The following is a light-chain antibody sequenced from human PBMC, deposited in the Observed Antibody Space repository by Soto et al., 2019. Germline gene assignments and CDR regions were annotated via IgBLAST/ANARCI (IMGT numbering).Light chain of an antibody. V-gene: IGKV3-20*01. CDR2: GAS. J-gene: IGKJ1*01. CDR3: QQYVTSPRT. CDR1: QSVSNNY. Sequence: EIVLAQSPGTLSLSPGERATLSCRSSQSVSNNYLAWYQQKPGQAPRLLIYGASNRATGIPARFSGRGSGTDFTLSISRLEPEDFAVYYCQQYVTSPRTFGQGTKVDIK.